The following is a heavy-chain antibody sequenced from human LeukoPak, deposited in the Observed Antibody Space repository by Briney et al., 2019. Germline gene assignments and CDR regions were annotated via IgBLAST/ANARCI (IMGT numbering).Heavy chain of an antibody. J-gene: IGHJ4*02. CDR1: GFTFSSYA. CDR3: AKEQAYSSGHGPAVDY. D-gene: IGHD6-19*01. CDR2: ISYDGSNK. Sequence: GRSLRLSCAASGFTFSSYAIHWVRQAPGKGREWVAVISYDGSNKYYADSVKGRFTISRGNSKNTLYLQMNSLRAEDTAVYYCAKEQAYSSGHGPAVDYWGQGTLVTVSS. V-gene: IGHV3-30*04.